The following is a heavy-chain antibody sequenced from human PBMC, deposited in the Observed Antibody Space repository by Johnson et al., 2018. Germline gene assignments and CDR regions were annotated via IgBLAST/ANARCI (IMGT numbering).Heavy chain of an antibody. Sequence: QVQLQESGPGLVKPSETLSLTCSISGPSIGNYYWSWIRQPPGKGLEWIGYIYFSGSTNYNPSLKSRVTISGDMSKNQFSLRLSSVTAADTAVYYCARDGASSYYGSKYGMDVWGQGTTVTVSS. CDR3: ARDGASSYYGSKYGMDV. V-gene: IGHV4-59*01. CDR1: GPSIGNYY. CDR2: IYFSGST. J-gene: IGHJ6*02. D-gene: IGHD3-10*01.